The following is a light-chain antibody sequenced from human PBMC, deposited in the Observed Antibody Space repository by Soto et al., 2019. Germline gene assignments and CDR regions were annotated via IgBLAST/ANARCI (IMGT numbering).Light chain of an antibody. Sequence: QSVLTQPPSASGTPGQRVTISCSGSNFNIGTNTVNWYQHLPGTAPKLVVYSNSQRPSGVPDRFSASKSGTSASLAISGLQSVDEAEYYCAAWDDSLNGGVFGGGTKLTVL. CDR2: SNS. V-gene: IGLV1-44*01. CDR1: NFNIGTNT. J-gene: IGLJ3*02. CDR3: AAWDDSLNGGV.